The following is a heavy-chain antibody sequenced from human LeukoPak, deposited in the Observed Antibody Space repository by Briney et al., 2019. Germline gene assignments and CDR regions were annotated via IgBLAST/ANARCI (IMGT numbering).Heavy chain of an antibody. CDR3: ARARTSSSTSCYAY. CDR1: GFTFSSYS. D-gene: IGHD2-2*01. CDR2: ISSSSSSYI. V-gene: IGHV3-21*01. J-gene: IGHJ4*02. Sequence: GGSLRLSCAASGFTFSSYSMNWVRQAPGKGLEWVSSISSSSSSYIYYADSVKGRFTISRDNAKNSLYLQMNSLRAEDTAVYYCARARTSSSTSCYAYWGQGTLVTVSS.